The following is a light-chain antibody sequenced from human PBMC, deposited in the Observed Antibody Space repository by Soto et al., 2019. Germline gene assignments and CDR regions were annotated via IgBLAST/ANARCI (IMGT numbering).Light chain of an antibody. Sequence: EILLTQSPGTLSLSPGERATLSCMASRSVTNNYLAWHQHKPGQAPRLLIYGASTRATGIPDRFSGSRSGTDFTLAISRLEPEDFAVYFCQLYGSSRWTFGQGTKVDIK. V-gene: IGKV3-20*01. CDR1: RSVTNNY. J-gene: IGKJ1*01. CDR3: QLYGSSRWT. CDR2: GAS.